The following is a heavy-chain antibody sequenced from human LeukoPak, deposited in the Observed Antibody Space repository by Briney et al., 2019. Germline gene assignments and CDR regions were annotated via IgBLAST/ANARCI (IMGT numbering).Heavy chain of an antibody. V-gene: IGHV3-23*01. J-gene: IGHJ4*02. CDR1: GFTFSDYA. Sequence: GGSLRLSCAASGFTFSDYAMSWVRQAPGKGLDWVSAIGGSSDFTYYAEYVKGRFTISRDNSKETLYLQMNSLRAEDTAVYYCAKADRGWGVITKDWGQGTLVTVSS. D-gene: IGHD3-10*01. CDR3: AKADRGWGVITKD. CDR2: IGGSSDFT.